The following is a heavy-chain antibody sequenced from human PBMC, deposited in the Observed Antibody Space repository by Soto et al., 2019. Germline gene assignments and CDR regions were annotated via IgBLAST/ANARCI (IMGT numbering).Heavy chain of an antibody. CDR3: VQGRYPTMATPLDH. CDR2: ISWDSGTI. D-gene: IGHD1-1*01. J-gene: IGHJ5*02. Sequence: GGSLRLSCAASGFTFDNCGMHWVRQAPGKGLEWVSGISWDSGTIGYADSVKGRFTISRDDAKNSLYLQMNSLRREDTALYYCVQGRYPTMATPLDHWGQGTLVTVSS. CDR1: GFTFDNCG. V-gene: IGHV3-9*01.